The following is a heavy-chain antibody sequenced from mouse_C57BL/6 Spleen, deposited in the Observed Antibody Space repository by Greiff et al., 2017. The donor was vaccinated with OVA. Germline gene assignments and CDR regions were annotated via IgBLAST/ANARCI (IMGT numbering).Heavy chain of an antibody. J-gene: IGHJ2*01. CDR1: GYTFTDYE. CDR3: RLGGY. CDR2: IDPETGGT. Sequence: VQLQQSGAELVRPGASVTLSCKASGYTFTDYEMHWVKQTPVHGLEWIGAIDPETGGTAYNQKIKGKAILTADKSSSTAYMELRSLTSEDSAVYYCRLGGYWGQGTTLTVSS. V-gene: IGHV1-15*01. D-gene: IGHD4-1*01.